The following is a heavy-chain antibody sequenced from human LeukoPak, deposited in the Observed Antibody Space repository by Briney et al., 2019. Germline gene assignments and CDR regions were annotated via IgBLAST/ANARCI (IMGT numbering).Heavy chain of an antibody. CDR2: ISRSATTI. CDR3: ARVGALSSSWLLY. V-gene: IGHV3-48*03. D-gene: IGHD6-13*01. J-gene: IGHJ4*02. Sequence: GGSLRLSCGASGFTFTTYAMTWVRQAPGKGLEWVSSISRSATTIYYADSVKGRFTISRDNAKNSLYLQMNSLRAEDTAVYFCARVGALSSSWLLYWGQGTLVTVSS. CDR1: GFTFTTYA.